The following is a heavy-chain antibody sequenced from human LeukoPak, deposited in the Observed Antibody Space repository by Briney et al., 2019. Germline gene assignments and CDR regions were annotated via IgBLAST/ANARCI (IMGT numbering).Heavy chain of an antibody. CDR3: ARSATNWAYYFDY. D-gene: IGHD7-27*01. Sequence: GESLKISCKGSGYSFTSYWIGWVRQMPGKGLGWMGIIYPGDSDTRYSPSFQGQVTISADKSISTAYLQWSSLKASDTAMYYCARSATNWAYYFDYWGQGTLVTVSS. V-gene: IGHV5-51*01. CDR1: GYSFTSYW. CDR2: IYPGDSDT. J-gene: IGHJ4*02.